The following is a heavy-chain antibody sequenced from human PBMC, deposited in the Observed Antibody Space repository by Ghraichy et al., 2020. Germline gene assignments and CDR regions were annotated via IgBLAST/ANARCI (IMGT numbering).Heavy chain of an antibody. D-gene: IGHD4-17*01. CDR2: ITHSGST. CDR3: ARGATNSTVTDFDY. J-gene: IGHJ4*02. CDR1: GGSFSGYY. V-gene: IGHV4-34*01. Sequence: SQTLSLTCAVYGGSFSGYYWSWIRQPPGRGLEWIGEITHSGSTNYNPSLKSRVTISVDTSKNQFSLKLSSVTVADTAIYYCARGATNSTVTDFDYWGQGTQVTVSS.